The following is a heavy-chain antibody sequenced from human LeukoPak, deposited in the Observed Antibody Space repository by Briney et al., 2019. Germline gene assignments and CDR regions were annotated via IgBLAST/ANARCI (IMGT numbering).Heavy chain of an antibody. D-gene: IGHD6-13*01. J-gene: IGHJ6*02. CDR2: INPSGGST. CDR3: ARDRARIAAAEDYYGMDV. CDR1: GYTFTSYY. Sequence: ASVTVSCKASGYTFTSYYMHWVRQAPGQGLEWMGIINPSGGSTSYAQKFQGRVTMTRDTSTSTVYMELSSLRSEDTAVYYCARDRARIAAAEDYYGMDVWGQGTTVTVSS. V-gene: IGHV1-46*01.